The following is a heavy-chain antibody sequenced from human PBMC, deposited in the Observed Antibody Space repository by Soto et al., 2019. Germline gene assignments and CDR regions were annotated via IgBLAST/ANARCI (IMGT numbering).Heavy chain of an antibody. J-gene: IGHJ4*02. Sequence: GGSLRLSCEASGFTFSSYGMHWVRHAPGKGLEWVAIIWNDGSNEYYADSVKGRFTISRDNSKNTLYLQVSNLRAEDTAVYFCARDQTDSGGYSDSWGQGTLVTVSS. CDR1: GFTFSSYG. D-gene: IGHD3-22*01. CDR3: ARDQTDSGGYSDS. CDR2: IWNDGSNE. V-gene: IGHV3-33*01.